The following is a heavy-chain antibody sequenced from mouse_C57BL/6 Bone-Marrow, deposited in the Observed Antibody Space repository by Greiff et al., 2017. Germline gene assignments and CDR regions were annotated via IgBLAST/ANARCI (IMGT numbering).Heavy chain of an antibody. CDR3: AREGYDYDYFDY. V-gene: IGHV1-50*01. CDR2: IDPSDSYT. J-gene: IGHJ2*01. D-gene: IGHD2-4*01. CDR1: GYTFTSYW. Sequence: VQLQQPGAELVKPGASVKLSCKASGYTFTSYWMQWVKQRPGQGLEWIGEIDPSDSYTTYNQKFKGKATLTVDTSSSTAYMQLSSLTSEDSAVYYCAREGYDYDYFDYWGQGTTLTVSS.